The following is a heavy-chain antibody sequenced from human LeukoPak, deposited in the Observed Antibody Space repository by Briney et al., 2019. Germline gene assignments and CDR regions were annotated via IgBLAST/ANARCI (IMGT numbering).Heavy chain of an antibody. CDR2: IGRGGTPI. D-gene: IGHD5-24*01. CDR1: GFTFSDYP. V-gene: IGHV3-48*04. CDR3: AKKMDT. J-gene: IGHJ4*02. Sequence: GGSLRLSCAASGFTFSDYPMNWVRKAPGKGLEWVSYIGRGGTPIYYADSVKGRFTISRDNAKNSLYLQMNSLRAEDTAVYYCAKKMDTWGQGTLVTVSS.